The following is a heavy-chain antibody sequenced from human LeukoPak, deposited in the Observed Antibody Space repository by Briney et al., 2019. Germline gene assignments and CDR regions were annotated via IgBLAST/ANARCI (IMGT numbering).Heavy chain of an antibody. D-gene: IGHD6-19*01. V-gene: IGHV3-9*01. CDR1: GFTFDNYA. CDR2: ISWSSGYI. Sequence: GRSLRLSCAASGFTFDNYAMHWVRQAPGKGLEWLSFISWSSGYICYADSVKGRFTISRDNAKKYLDLQMNSLRAEDTAFYYCAKVRGTYSSGYFFDYWGQGTLVTVSS. J-gene: IGHJ4*02. CDR3: AKVRGTYSSGYFFDY.